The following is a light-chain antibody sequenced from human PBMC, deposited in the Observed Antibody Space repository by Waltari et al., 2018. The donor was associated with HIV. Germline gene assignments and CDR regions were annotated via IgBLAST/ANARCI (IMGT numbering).Light chain of an antibody. CDR1: SLRSYY. V-gene: IGLV3-19*01. J-gene: IGLJ2*01. CDR2: GKN. Sequence: SSELTQDPAVSVALGQTVRITCQGDSLRSYYASWYQQKPGQAPVLVIYGKNNRPSGIPDRFSGSSSGNTASLTITGAQAEDEADYYCNSRDSSGNPLFGGGTKLTVL. CDR3: NSRDSSGNPL.